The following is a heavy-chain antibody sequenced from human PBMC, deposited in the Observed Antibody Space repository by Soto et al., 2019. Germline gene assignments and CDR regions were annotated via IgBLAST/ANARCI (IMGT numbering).Heavy chain of an antibody. CDR2: ISYSGST. CDR3: VRFVNYYYGVDV. V-gene: IGHV4-31*03. J-gene: IGHJ6*02. CDR1: GVSVSSAGYY. Sequence: PSETLSLTCTVSGVSVSSAGYYWTWIRQHPGKGLEWMGYISYSGSTYYNPSLKSRITISLDTSKSQFSLNLRSVTAADTAVYYCVRFVNYYYGVDVWGQGTTVTVSS. D-gene: IGHD2-21*01.